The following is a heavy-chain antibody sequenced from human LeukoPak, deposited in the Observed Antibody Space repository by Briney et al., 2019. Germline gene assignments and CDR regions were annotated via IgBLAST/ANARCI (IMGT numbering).Heavy chain of an antibody. J-gene: IGHJ5*02. Sequence: GGSLRLSCAASGFTFSDYYMSWIRQAPGKGLEWVSYISSSGSTIYYADSVKGRFTIPRDNAKNSLYLQMNSLRAEDTAVYYCASLDSSGYKALDPWGQGTLVTVSS. D-gene: IGHD3-22*01. CDR1: GFTFSDYY. CDR3: ASLDSSGYKALDP. CDR2: ISSSGSTI. V-gene: IGHV3-11*01.